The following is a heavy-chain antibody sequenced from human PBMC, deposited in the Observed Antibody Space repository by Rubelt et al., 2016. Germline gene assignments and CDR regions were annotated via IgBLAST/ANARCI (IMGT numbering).Heavy chain of an antibody. CDR2: INHSGST. J-gene: IGHJ4*02. Sequence: QVQLQESGPGLVKPSETLSLTCTVSGGSISSYYWSWIRQPPGKGLEWIGEINHSGSTNYNPSLKSRGTISVDTVKNQFSRKLRSVTAADAAVYYCASRGAKCGYWGEGTLVSVSS. CDR1: GGSISSYY. CDR3: ASRGAKCGY. V-gene: IGHV4-59*12. D-gene: IGHD1-26*01.